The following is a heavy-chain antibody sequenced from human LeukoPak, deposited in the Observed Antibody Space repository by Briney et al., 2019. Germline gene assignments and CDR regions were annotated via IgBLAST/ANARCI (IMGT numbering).Heavy chain of an antibody. D-gene: IGHD3-10*01. CDR2: INHSGST. V-gene: IGHV4-34*01. J-gene: IGHJ3*02. Sequence: SETLSLTCAVYGGSFSGYYWSWIRQPPGKGLEWIGEINHSGSTNYNPSLKSRVTISVDTSKNQFSLKLSSVTAAVTAVYYCARDLGGYGALDIWGQGTMVTVSS. CDR3: ARDLGGYGALDI. CDR1: GGSFSGYY.